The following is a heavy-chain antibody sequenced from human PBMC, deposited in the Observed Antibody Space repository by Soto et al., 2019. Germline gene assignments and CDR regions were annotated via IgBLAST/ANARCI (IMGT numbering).Heavy chain of an antibody. D-gene: IGHD1-26*01. Sequence: QVQLVQSGAEVKKPGASVKLSCKAFGFMFTNCYMHWVRQAPGQGLEWMGVINPRDGGTVYAQRFQGRVPMSRDTSTSTVYMELSILTSEDTALYYCASEVGATDYWGKGNLVTVSS. J-gene: IGHJ4*02. CDR2: INPRDGGT. V-gene: IGHV1-46*01. CDR3: ASEVGATDY. CDR1: GFMFTNCY.